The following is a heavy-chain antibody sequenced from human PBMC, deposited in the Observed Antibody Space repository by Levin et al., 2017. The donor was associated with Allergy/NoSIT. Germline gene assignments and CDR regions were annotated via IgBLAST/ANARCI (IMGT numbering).Heavy chain of an antibody. CDR1: GFTFSSYS. J-gene: IGHJ3*02. D-gene: IGHD4-17*01. CDR2: ISSSSSYI. CDR3: ARDRDGDYGGADAFDI. Sequence: PGGSLRLSCAASGFTFSSYSMNWVRQAPGKGLEWVSSISSSSSYIYYADSVKGRFTISRDNAKNSLYLQMNSLRAEDTAVYYCARDRDGDYGGADAFDIWGQGTMVTVSS. V-gene: IGHV3-21*01.